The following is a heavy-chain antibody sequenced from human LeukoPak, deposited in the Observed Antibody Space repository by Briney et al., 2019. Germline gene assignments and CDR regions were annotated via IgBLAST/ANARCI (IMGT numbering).Heavy chain of an antibody. D-gene: IGHD6-13*01. CDR2: ISSSSSTI. V-gene: IGHV3-48*01. J-gene: IGHJ4*02. CDR3: ASSSSWYVGNFDY. Sequence: GGSLRLSCAASGFTFSTYTMSWVRQAPGKGLEWVSYISSSSSTIHYADSVKGRFTISRDNAKNSLYLQVNSLRVEDTAVYYCASSSSWYVGNFDYWGQGTLVTVSS. CDR1: GFTFSTYT.